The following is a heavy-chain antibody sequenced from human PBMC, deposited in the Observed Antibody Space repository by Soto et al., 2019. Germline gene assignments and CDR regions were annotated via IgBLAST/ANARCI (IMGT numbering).Heavy chain of an antibody. Sequence: QVQLQQGGAGLLKPSETLSLTCDVYGGSFSGYYWSWIRQSPGKGLEWIGEMNHRGSTNYKSSLKSRVTVSIATSKNQCSLKLRSVTAADTAVYYCARGGGGQSYGYANWFDPWGQGTLVTVSS. CDR3: ARGGGGQSYGYANWFDP. J-gene: IGHJ5*02. D-gene: IGHD5-18*01. CDR1: GGSFSGYY. CDR2: MNHRGST. V-gene: IGHV4-34*01.